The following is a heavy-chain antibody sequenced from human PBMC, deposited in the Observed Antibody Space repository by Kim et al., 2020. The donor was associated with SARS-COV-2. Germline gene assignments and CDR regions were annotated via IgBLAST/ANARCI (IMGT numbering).Heavy chain of an antibody. J-gene: IGHJ4*02. CDR1: GGSISSGGYY. V-gene: IGHV4-31*11. CDR2: IHDSGRT. Sequence: SETLSLTCAVSGGSISSGGYYWTWIRQHPGKGLEWIANIHDSGRTYHNPSLQSRVSMSVDTSTNQFSLKMTSVTAADTAVYYCARVRDGFFDYWGRGAL. D-gene: IGHD5-12*01. CDR3: ARVRDGFFDY.